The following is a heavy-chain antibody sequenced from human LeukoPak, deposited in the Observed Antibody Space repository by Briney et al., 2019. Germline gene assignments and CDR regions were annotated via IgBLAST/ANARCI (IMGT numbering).Heavy chain of an antibody. J-gene: IGHJ3*02. V-gene: IGHV1-46*01. CDR2: INPSGGST. CDR1: GYTFTSYY. CDR3: ARDDAGSGWYDAFDI. D-gene: IGHD6-19*01. Sequence: ASVKVSCKASGYTFTSYYMHWVRQAPGQGLEWMGIINPSGGSTSYAQKFQGRVTMTRDTSTSTVYMELSSLRSEDTAVYYCARDDAGSGWYDAFDIWGQGTMVTVSS.